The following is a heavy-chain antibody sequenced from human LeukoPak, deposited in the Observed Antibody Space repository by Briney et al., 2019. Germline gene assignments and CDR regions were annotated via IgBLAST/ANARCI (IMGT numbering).Heavy chain of an antibody. Sequence: ASVKVSCKASGYTFTNYDINWVRQAPGQGLEWMGWMSPNSGGTGYAQKFQGRVTVTRNTSIGTAYLELSSLKSDDTAVYYCARNFYGSGTFEDWGQGTLVTVSS. CDR2: MSPNSGGT. CDR1: GYTFTNYD. J-gene: IGHJ4*02. D-gene: IGHD3-10*01. CDR3: ARNFYGSGTFED. V-gene: IGHV1-8*01.